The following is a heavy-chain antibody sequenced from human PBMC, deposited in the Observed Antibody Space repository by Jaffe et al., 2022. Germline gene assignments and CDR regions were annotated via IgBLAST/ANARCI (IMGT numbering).Heavy chain of an antibody. CDR2: ISSSGSTI. D-gene: IGHD3-22*01. CDR3: ARDRDSSGNDY. J-gene: IGHJ4*02. V-gene: IGHV3-48*03. Sequence: EVQLVESGGGLVQPGGSLRLSCAASGFTFSSYEMNWVRQAPGKGLEWVSYISSSGSTIYYADSVKGRFTISRDNAKNSLYLQMNSLRAEDTAVYYCARDRDSSGNDYWGQGTLVTVSS. CDR1: GFTFSSYE.